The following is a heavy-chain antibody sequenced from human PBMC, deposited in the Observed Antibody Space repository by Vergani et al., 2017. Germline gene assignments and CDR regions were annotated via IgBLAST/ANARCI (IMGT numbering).Heavy chain of an antibody. V-gene: IGHV3-33*06. CDR2: IWYDGSNK. CDR1: GFTFSSYG. D-gene: IGHD3-22*01. J-gene: IGHJ5*02. Sequence: VQLVESGGGLVQPGGSLRLSCAASGFTFSSYGMHWVRQAPGKGLEWVAVIWYDGSNKYYADSVKGRFTISRDNSKNTLYLQMNSLRAEDTAVYYCAKLVVVTGPYNWFDPWGQGTLVTVSS. CDR3: AKLVVVTGPYNWFDP.